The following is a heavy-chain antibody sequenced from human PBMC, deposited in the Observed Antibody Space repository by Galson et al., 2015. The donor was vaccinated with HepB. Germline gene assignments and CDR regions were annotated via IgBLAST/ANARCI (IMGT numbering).Heavy chain of an antibody. V-gene: IGHV3-53*05. D-gene: IGHD3-10*01. CDR2: IYSGGST. CDR3: AKDSGRGVIGY. Sequence: SLRLSCAASGFTVSSNYMSWVRQAPGKGLEWVSVIYSGGSTYYADSVKGRFTISSDNSRNTLYLQMNSLRAEDTAVYYCAKDSGRGVIGYWGQGTLVTVSS. J-gene: IGHJ4*02. CDR1: GFTVSSNY.